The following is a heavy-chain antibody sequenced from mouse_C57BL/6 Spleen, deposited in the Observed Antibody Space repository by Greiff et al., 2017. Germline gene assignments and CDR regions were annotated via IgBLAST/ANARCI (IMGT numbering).Heavy chain of an antibody. D-gene: IGHD4-1*01. CDR3: ARLRGTGTAWFAY. CDR2: INPNNGGT. CDR1: GYTFTDYN. J-gene: IGHJ3*01. V-gene: IGHV1-22*01. Sequence: EVQLQQSGPELVKPGASVKMSCKASGYTFTDYNMHWVKQSHGKSLEWIGYINPNNGGTSYNQKFKGKATLTVNKSSSTAYMELRSLTSEDSAVYYCARLRGTGTAWFAYWGQGTLVTVSA.